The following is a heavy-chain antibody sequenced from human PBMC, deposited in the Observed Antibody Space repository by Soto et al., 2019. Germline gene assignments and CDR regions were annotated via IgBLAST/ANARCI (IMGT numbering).Heavy chain of an antibody. D-gene: IGHD3-3*01. CDR2: INHSGST. CDR3: ARRARYYDFWSGYYHYYYYMDV. J-gene: IGHJ6*03. Sequence: QVQLQQWGAGLLKPSETLSLTCAVYGGSFSGYYWSWIRQPPGKGLEWIGEINHSGSTNYNPSLKSRVTISVATSKNQFSLKLSSVTAADTAVYYCARRARYYDFWSGYYHYYYYMDVWGKGTTVTVSS. V-gene: IGHV4-34*01. CDR1: GGSFSGYY.